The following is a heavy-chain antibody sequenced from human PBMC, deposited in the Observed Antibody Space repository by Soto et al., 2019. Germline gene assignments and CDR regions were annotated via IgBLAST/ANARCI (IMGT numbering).Heavy chain of an antibody. J-gene: IGHJ4*02. CDR1: GFTFSSYG. V-gene: IGHV3-33*01. CDR3: ARHYPIGSSGYYFDY. Sequence: GGSLRLSCAASGFTFSSYGMHWVRQAPGKGLEWVAVIWYDGSNKYYADSVKGRFTISRDNSKNTLYLQMNSLRAEDTAVYYCARHYPIGSSGYYFDYWGQGTLVTVSS. CDR2: IWYDGSNK. D-gene: IGHD3-22*01.